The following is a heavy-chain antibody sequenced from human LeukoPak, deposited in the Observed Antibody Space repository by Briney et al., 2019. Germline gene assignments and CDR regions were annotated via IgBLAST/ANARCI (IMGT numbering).Heavy chain of an antibody. D-gene: IGHD6-13*01. J-gene: IGHJ6*03. Sequence: GGSLRLSCAASGFTFSSYAMSWVRQAPGKGLEWVSAISGSGGSTYYADSVKGRFTISRDNSKNTLYLQMNSLRAEDTAVYYCATSAASAAGTARIRYYYYYMDVWGKGTTVTVSS. V-gene: IGHV3-23*01. CDR3: ATSAASAAGTARIRYYYYYMDV. CDR1: GFTFSSYA. CDR2: ISGSGGST.